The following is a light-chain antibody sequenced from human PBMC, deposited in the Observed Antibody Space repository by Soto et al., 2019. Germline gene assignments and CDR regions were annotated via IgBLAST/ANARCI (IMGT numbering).Light chain of an antibody. Sequence: QPVLTQSPSASASLGASVRLICTLSRGYRNYAIAWHQKQPEKGPRFLMKLNSDGSHTLGDGIPDRFSGSNSGAERYLTISSLQSEDEADYYCQTWGTGTHVVFGGGTKLTVL. CDR1: RGYRNYA. CDR2: LNSDGSH. CDR3: QTWGTGTHVV. J-gene: IGLJ2*01. V-gene: IGLV4-69*02.